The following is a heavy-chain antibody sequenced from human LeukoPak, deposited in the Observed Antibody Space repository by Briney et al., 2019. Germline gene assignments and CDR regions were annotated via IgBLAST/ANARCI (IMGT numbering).Heavy chain of an antibody. Sequence: GGSLRLSCAASGFTFSDYAMTWVRQAPGKGLEWVSTVSGSGGSTYYADSVKGRFTISRDNAENRLYLQMSGLRAEDTAVYYCAKNRPFVYFDYWGQGSLVTVSS. CDR3: AKNRPFVYFDY. CDR1: GFTFSDYA. J-gene: IGHJ4*02. V-gene: IGHV3-23*01. CDR2: VSGSGGST.